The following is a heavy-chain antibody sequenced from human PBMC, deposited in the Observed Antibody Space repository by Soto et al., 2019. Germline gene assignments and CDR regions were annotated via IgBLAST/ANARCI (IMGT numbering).Heavy chain of an antibody. Sequence: QVQLVQSGAEVKKPGSSVKVSCKASGGTFSSYTISWVRQAPGQGLEWMGRIIPILGIANYAQKFQGRVTITADKSTSTAYMELSSLRFEDTAVYYCASVDTAMVSYYYYYYGMDVWGQGTTVTVSS. J-gene: IGHJ6*02. CDR2: IIPILGIA. CDR1: GGTFSSYT. V-gene: IGHV1-69*02. D-gene: IGHD5-18*01. CDR3: ASVDTAMVSYYYYYYGMDV.